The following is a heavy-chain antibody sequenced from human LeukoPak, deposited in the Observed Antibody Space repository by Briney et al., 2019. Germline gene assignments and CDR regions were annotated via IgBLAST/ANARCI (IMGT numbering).Heavy chain of an antibody. CDR1: GGSISSYY. CDR2: IYYSGST. Sequence: SETLSLTCTVSGGSISSYYWSWIRQPPGKGLEWIGYIYYSGSTNYNPSLKSRVTISVDTSKNQFSLKLSSETAADTAVYYCARGGASSGYFNWFDPWGQGTLVTVSS. CDR3: ARGGASSGYFNWFDP. V-gene: IGHV4-59*01. J-gene: IGHJ5*02. D-gene: IGHD5-12*01.